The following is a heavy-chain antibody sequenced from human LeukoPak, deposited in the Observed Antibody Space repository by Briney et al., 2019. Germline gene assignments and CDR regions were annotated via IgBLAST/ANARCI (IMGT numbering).Heavy chain of an antibody. CDR3: AREPDVVVTAEVYYGMDV. D-gene: IGHD2-21*02. CDR2: ISAYNGNT. J-gene: IGHJ6*02. V-gene: IGHV1-18*01. Sequence: ASVKVSCKASGYTFTSYGISWVRQAPGQGLEWMGWISAYNGNTNYAQKLQGRVTMTTDTSTSTAYMEPRSLRSDDTAVYYCAREPDVVVTAEVYYGMDVWGQGTTVTVSS. CDR1: GYTFTSYG.